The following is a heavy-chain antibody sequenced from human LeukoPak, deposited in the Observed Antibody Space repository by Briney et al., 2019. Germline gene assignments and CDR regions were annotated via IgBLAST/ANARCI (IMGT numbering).Heavy chain of an antibody. D-gene: IGHD2-21*01. CDR3: AREDPNVMFDY. Sequence: SVKVSCKASGGTFSSYAISWERQAPGQGLEWMGRIIPIFGIANYAQKFQGRVTITADKSTSTAYMELSSLRSEDTAVYYCAREDPNVMFDYWGQGTLVTVSS. CDR1: GGTFSSYA. V-gene: IGHV1-69*04. J-gene: IGHJ4*02. CDR2: IIPIFGIA.